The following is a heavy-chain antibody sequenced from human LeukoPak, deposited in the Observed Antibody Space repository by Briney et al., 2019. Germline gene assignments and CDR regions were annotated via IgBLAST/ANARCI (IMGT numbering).Heavy chain of an antibody. CDR2: IRGDENTK. CDR3: ARDRGGSGWYYLDY. CDR1: GFIFDNYA. D-gene: IGHD6-19*01. Sequence: PGGSLRLSCAASGFIFDNYAMHWVRQAPGKGPEWLSLIRGDENTKYYTDSVKGRFTVSRDNSKNTLFVQMDSLRGEDTAVYYCARDRGGSGWYYLDYWGQGTLVTVSS. V-gene: IGHV3-43*02. J-gene: IGHJ4*02.